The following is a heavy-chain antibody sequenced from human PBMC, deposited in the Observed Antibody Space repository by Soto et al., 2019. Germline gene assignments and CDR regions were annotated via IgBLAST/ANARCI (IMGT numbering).Heavy chain of an antibody. V-gene: IGHV4-39*01. CDR2: IYYSGST. D-gene: IGHD6-13*01. CDR3: ARASSAAGYYYYGMDV. J-gene: IGHJ6*02. CDR1: GGSISGSSYY. Sequence: SETLSLTCTVSGGSISGSSYYWGWIRQPPGKGLEWIGNIYYSGSTYYNPSLKSRVTISVGTSKNQFSLKLSSVTAADTAVYYCARASSAAGYYYYGMDVWGQGTTVT.